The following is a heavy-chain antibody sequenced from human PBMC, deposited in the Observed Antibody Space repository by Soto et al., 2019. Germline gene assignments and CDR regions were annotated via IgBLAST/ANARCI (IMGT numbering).Heavy chain of an antibody. J-gene: IGHJ5*02. D-gene: IGHD5-18*01. CDR2: IIPIFGTA. Sequence: SVKVSCKASGGTFSSYAISWVRQAPAQGLEWMGGIIPIFGTANYAQRFQGRDAITAAESTSTAYMEQSSPRSEDTGVYYSVRDAATAMVSDSFDPWGHGTLVTVSS. V-gene: IGHV1-69*13. CDR1: GGTFSSYA. CDR3: VRDAATAMVSDSFDP.